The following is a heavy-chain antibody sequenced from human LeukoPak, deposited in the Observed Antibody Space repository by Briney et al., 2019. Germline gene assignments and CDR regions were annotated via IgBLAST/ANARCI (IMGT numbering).Heavy chain of an antibody. CDR1: GFTFSSYA. V-gene: IGHV3-30-3*01. Sequence: GGSLRLSCAASGFTFSSYAMHWVRQAPGKGLEWVALISYDDENTKYYAVSVKGRFTISRDNSKNTLYLQMDSLRTEDAAVYYCARAHTAMLYDYWGQGTLVTVSS. D-gene: IGHD5-18*01. J-gene: IGHJ4*02. CDR2: ISYDDENTK. CDR3: ARAHTAMLYDY.